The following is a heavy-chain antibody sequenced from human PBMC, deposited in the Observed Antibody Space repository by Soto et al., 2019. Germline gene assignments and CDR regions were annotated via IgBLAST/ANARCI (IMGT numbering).Heavy chain of an antibody. CDR2: IYRTGST. CDR3: ASRDPGTRVDS. V-gene: IGHV4-4*02. CDR1: GGSFTSNNW. Sequence: QVQLQESGPGLVKPSGTLSLTCAVSGGSFTSNNWWTWVRQHPGQGLEWIGEIYRTGSTNYNPSLKSRVTISLDKSENQFSLKVTSLTAADTAVYYCASRDPGTRVDSWGQGTLVTVSS. J-gene: IGHJ5*01. D-gene: IGHD1-7*01.